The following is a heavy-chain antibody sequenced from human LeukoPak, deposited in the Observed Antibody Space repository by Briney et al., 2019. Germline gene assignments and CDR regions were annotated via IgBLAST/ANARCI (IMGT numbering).Heavy chain of an antibody. CDR3: ASVAELEIDY. Sequence: SETLSLTCAVYGGSFSGYYWNWMRQPPGKGLEWIGEITHSGSTNYNPSLKSRVTISVGTSKNQFSLKLSSVTAADTAVYYCASVAELEIDYWGQGTLVTVFS. J-gene: IGHJ4*02. CDR2: ITHSGST. D-gene: IGHD1-1*01. CDR1: GGSFSGYY. V-gene: IGHV4-34*01.